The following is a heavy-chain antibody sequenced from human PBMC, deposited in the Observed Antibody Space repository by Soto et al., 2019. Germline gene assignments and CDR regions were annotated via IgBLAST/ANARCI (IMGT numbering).Heavy chain of an antibody. CDR3: ARDCGRHSVWIDY. CDR2: IIPIFGTA. V-gene: IGHV1-69*01. J-gene: IGHJ4*02. D-gene: IGHD1-26*01. CDR1: GGTFSSYS. Sequence: QVQLVQSGAEVKKPGSSVKVSCKASGGTFSSYSINWVRQAPGQGLEWMGEIIPIFGTANYAQKFQGRVTITADESTSTAYRELSSLRSEDTAVYYCARDCGRHSVWIDYWGQGTLVTVSS.